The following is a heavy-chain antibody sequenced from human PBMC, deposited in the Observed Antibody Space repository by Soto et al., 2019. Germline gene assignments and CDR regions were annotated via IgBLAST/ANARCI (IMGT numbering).Heavy chain of an antibody. CDR1: GGTFSSYA. V-gene: IGHV1-69*06. J-gene: IGHJ3*02. D-gene: IGHD3-22*01. CDR2: IIPIFGTA. CDR3: ARGRGGNYYYSSGFDAFDI. Sequence: GASVKVSCKASGGTFSSYAISWVRQAPGQGLDWMGGIIPIFGTANYAQKFQGRVTITADKSTSTAYMELSSLRSEDTAVYYCARGRGGNYYYSSGFDAFDIWGQGTMVTVSS.